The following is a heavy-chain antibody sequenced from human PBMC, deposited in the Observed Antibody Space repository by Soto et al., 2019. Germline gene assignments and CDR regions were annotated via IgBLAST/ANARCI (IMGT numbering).Heavy chain of an antibody. V-gene: IGHV4-59*01. J-gene: IGHJ5*02. CDR2: IHDSGST. D-gene: IGHD3-10*01. CDR3: ARESAGSGKNNWFDP. Sequence: PSETLSLTYTVSGASISTSYWSWVRQPPGKGLEWIGYIHDSGSTYYNPSLKSRVTMSLDTSRNQFFLQLNSVTAADTAVYYCARESAGSGKNNWFDPWGQGMLVT. CDR1: GASISTSY.